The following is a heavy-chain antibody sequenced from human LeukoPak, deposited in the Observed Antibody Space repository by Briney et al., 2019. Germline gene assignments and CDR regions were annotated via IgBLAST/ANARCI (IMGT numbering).Heavy chain of an antibody. V-gene: IGHV3-30-3*01. CDR2: ISYDGSNK. D-gene: IGHD4-23*01. CDR1: GFTFSSYA. CDR3: VLGHYGGFSDY. Sequence: PGGSLRLSCAASGFTFSSYAMHWVRQAPGKGLEWVAVISYDGSNKYYAHSVKGRFTISRDNSKNTLYLQMNNLRAEDTAVYYCVLGHYGGFSDYWGQGTLVAVSS. J-gene: IGHJ4*02.